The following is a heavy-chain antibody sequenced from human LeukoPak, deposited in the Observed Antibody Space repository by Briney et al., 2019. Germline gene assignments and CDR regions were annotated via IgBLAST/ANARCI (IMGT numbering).Heavy chain of an antibody. CDR3: ARIMATTHYYYGMDV. V-gene: IGHV2-70*11. CDR2: IDWDDDK. J-gene: IGHJ6*02. D-gene: IGHD5-12*01. CDR1: GGSISSYY. Sequence: TLSFTCTISGGSISSYYWSWIRQPPGKALEWLARIDWDDDKYYSTSLKTRLTISKDTSKNQVVLTMTNMDPVDTATYYCARIMATTHYYYGMDVWGQGTTVTVSS.